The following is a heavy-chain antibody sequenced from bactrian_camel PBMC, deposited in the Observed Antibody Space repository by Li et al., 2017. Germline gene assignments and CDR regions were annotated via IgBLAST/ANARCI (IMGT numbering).Heavy chain of an antibody. CDR3: AAGGKVTNEGGPYNRRGCEAFPY. CDR1: GFAFGNFA. D-gene: IGHD7*01. J-gene: IGHJ4*01. Sequence: HVQLVESGGGLVEPGGSLRLSCTTSGFAFGNFALAWFRQAPGKERELVSTISRTGTINYADSVKGRFTISQDKSNNTLTLQMSSLKPEDTAMYYCAAGGKVTNEGGPYNRRGCEAFPYWGQGTQVTVS. CDR2: ISRTGTI. V-gene: IGHV3S55*01.